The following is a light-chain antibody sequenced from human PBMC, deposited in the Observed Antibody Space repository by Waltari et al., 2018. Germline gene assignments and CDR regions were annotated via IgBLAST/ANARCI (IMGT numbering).Light chain of an antibody. V-gene: IGLV2-14*01. CDR1: SSDVGGYKY. J-gene: IGLJ3*02. CDR2: DVS. Sequence: QSALTQPASVSGSPGQSITISCTGTSSDVGGYKYVSWYQQHPGKAPKLMIYDVSKRPSGVSNCFSCSKSGNTASRTSSGLQAEDEADYYCSSYTSSSTWVFGGGTKLTVL. CDR3: SSYTSSSTWV.